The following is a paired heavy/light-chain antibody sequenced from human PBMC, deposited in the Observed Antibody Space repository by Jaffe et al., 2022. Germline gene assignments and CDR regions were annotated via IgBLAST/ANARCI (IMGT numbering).Heavy chain of an antibody. V-gene: IGHV4-38-2*02. CDR1: GYSISSGYY. CDR2: IYHSGSA. Sequence: QVQLQESGPGLVKPLETLSLTCAVSGYSISSGYYWGWIRQSPGKGLEWIGTIYHSGSAYYNPSLKSRVTISVDTSKNQFSLKLSSVTAADTAVYYCARDRVGTYGFNWFDPWGQGTLVTVSS. CDR3: ARDRVGTYGFNWFDP. D-gene: IGHD3-10*01. J-gene: IGHJ5*02.
Light chain of an antibody. CDR3: QQYYSTPPT. CDR1: QSVLYSSNNKNY. V-gene: IGKV4-1*01. Sequence: DLVMTQSPDSLAVSLGERATINCKSSQSVLYSSNNKNYLAWYQQKPRQPPKLLIYWASTRESGVPDRFSGSGSGTDFTLTISSLQAEDVAVYYCQQYYSTPPTFGQGTRVEIK. J-gene: IGKJ1*01. CDR2: WAS.